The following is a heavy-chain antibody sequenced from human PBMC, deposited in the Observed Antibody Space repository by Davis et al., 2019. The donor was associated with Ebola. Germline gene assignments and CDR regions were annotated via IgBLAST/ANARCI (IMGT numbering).Heavy chain of an antibody. CDR2: ISDDGREK. J-gene: IGHJ4*02. V-gene: IGHV3-30*04. Sequence: PGGSLRLSCAASGFPFSNYAIHWVRQAPGKGLEWVAVISDDGREKYYADSVRGRFTISRDNSKDTLFLQMNSLRSEDTAVYYCARDPAAYLVVVLAATPHFDYWGQGTLVTVSS. CDR1: GFPFSNYA. CDR3: ARDPAAYLVVVLAATPHFDY. D-gene: IGHD2-15*01.